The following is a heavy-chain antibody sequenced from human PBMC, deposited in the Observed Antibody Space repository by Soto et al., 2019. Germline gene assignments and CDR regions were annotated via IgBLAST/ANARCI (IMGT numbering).Heavy chain of an antibody. CDR2: IVVGSGNT. CDR3: AAQGPYYYGSGSLYYYGMDV. CDR1: GFTFTSSA. D-gene: IGHD3-10*01. Sequence: QMQLVQSGPEVKKPGTSVKVSCKASGFTFTSSAMQWVRQARGQRLEWIGWIVVGSGNTNYAQKFQERVTITRDMSTSTAYRELSSLRSEDTAVYYCAAQGPYYYGSGSLYYYGMDVWGQGTTVTVSS. V-gene: IGHV1-58*02. J-gene: IGHJ6*02.